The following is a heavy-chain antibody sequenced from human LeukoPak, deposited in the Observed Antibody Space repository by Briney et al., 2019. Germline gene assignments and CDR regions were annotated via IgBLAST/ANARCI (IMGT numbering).Heavy chain of an antibody. CDR1: GGSFSGYY. J-gene: IGHJ4*02. D-gene: IGHD3-3*01. CDR3: ARHGITIFGVVIEFDY. V-gene: IGHV4-34*01. CDR2: INHSGST. Sequence: PSETLSLTCAVYGGSFSGYYWSWIRQPPGKGLEWIGEINHSGSTYYNPSLKSRVTISVDTSKNQFSLKLSSVTAADTAVYYCARHGITIFGVVIEFDYWGQGTLVTVSS.